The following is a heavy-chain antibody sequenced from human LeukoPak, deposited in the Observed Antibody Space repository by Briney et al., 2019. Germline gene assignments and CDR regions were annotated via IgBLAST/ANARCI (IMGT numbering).Heavy chain of an antibody. Sequence: SETLSLTCTVSGGSISSYCWSWIRQPPGRGLEWIGYIYYSGSSNYNPSLKSRVTISVDTSKNQFSLKLTSVTAADTAVYYCARVSGSWYQDWYFDRWGRGTLVTVSS. D-gene: IGHD6-13*01. CDR1: GGSISSYC. CDR3: ARVSGSWYQDWYFDR. CDR2: IYYSGSS. V-gene: IGHV4-59*12. J-gene: IGHJ2*01.